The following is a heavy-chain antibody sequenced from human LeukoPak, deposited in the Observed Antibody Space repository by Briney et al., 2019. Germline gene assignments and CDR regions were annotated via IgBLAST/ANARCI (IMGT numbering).Heavy chain of an antibody. J-gene: IGHJ4*02. CDR1: HESFSEHY. Sequence: SETLSLTCAVSHESFSEHYWNWIRQPPGKGLEWIGEISQSGTTYYNPSLKSRVTISVDTSENQLFLRVTSVTAADTAVYYCARGPTTSGVGTFDYWGQGTLVTVSS. CDR2: ISQSGTT. D-gene: IGHD3-3*01. CDR3: ARGPTTSGVGTFDY. V-gene: IGHV4-34*01.